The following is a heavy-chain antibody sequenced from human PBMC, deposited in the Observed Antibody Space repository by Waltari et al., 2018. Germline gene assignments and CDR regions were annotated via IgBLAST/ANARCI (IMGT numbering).Heavy chain of an antibody. CDR3: ATDTSPPY. CDR1: GRPFGRLA. D-gene: IGHD2-2*01. J-gene: IGHJ4*02. Sequence: QVQLVQSGAEVKKPGSSVKVACKASGRPFGRLAISWVRQAAGEGLEWMGGIIPKIGASNYAQKFQGRVTITADDSTSIAYMEMSSLSFEDTAMYFCATDTSPPYWGQGTLVIVSS. CDR2: IIPKIGAS. V-gene: IGHV1-69*01.